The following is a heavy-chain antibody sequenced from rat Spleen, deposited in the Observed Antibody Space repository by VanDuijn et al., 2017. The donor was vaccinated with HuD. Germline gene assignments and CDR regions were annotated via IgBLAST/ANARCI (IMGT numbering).Heavy chain of an antibody. CDR3: ARQNWPYYFDY. CDR2: ISYDGSST. D-gene: IGHD5-1*01. Sequence: EVQLVESGGGLVQPGRSLNLSCAASGFTFSDYNMACVRQAPKKGLEWVATISYDGSSTYYRESVKGRFTISRDNAKSTLYLQMDSLRSEDTATYYCARQNWPYYFDYWGQGVMLTVSS. CDR1: GFTFSDYN. V-gene: IGHV5-7*01. J-gene: IGHJ2*01.